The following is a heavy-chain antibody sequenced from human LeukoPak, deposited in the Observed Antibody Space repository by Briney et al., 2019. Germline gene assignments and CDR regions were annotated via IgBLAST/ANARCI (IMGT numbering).Heavy chain of an antibody. CDR2: LYSAGIT. J-gene: IGHJ4*02. CDR1: GFTVSSKY. CDR3: ARELPFDY. V-gene: IGHV3-53*01. Sequence: GGSLRLSCAASGFTVSSKYMSWVRQAPGKGLEWVSALYSAGITYYSDFVMCLFTISRDNSKNTLYLQMNSLRPEDTAVYYCARELPFDYWGRGSLVSVSS. D-gene: IGHD2-15*01.